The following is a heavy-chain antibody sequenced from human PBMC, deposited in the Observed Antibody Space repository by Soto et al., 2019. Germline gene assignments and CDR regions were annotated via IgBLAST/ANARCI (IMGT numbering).Heavy chain of an antibody. J-gene: IGHJ4*02. CDR1: GYSFTSYW. Sequence: GESLNTSCNGSGYSFTSYWIIWVRQTPGKGLEWMGRIDPSDSYIMYSPSFQGHVTISVDKSVNTAYLQWSSLRASDIAIYYCARVRWRHTPGFDYWGPGTLVTVSS. CDR2: IDPSDSYI. CDR3: ARVRWRHTPGFDY. D-gene: IGHD2-2*01. V-gene: IGHV5-10-1*01.